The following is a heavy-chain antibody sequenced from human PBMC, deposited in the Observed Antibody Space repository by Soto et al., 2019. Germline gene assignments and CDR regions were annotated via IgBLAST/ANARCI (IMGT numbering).Heavy chain of an antibody. CDR2: IYWDHEK. V-gene: IGHV2-5*02. D-gene: IGHD2-15*01. Sequence: QITLKESGPTLVKPTQTLTLTCTFSGFSVSTSGVGVAWIRQAPGKALEWLALIYWDHEKRYSPILQSRVTITKDTSKHQAVLTMTNMDPVDTATYCCAHKGGRGAGMDVWGPGTTVTVSS. CDR3: AHKGGRGAGMDV. CDR1: GFSVSTSGVG. J-gene: IGHJ6*02.